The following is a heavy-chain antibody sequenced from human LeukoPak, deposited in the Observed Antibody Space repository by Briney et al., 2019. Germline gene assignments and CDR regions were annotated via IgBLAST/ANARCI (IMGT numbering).Heavy chain of an antibody. CDR2: MSTSGDLT. V-gene: IGHV1-46*01. Sequence: ASVKVSCTSSGYXFTSYYMRWVRQAPGQRLEWMGIMSTSGDLTSYAQKFPGRVTMTRDTSTSTIYMELSSLRSEATAVYYCAMSYYYDSSAFLDYWGQGTLVTVSS. D-gene: IGHD3-22*01. J-gene: IGHJ4*02. CDR1: GYXFTSYY. CDR3: AMSYYYDSSAFLDY.